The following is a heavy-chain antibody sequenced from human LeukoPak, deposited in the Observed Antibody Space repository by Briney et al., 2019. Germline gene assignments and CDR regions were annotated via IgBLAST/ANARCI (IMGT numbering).Heavy chain of an antibody. V-gene: IGHV3-30*18. CDR3: AKEIASSSWYGYYYYGMDV. D-gene: IGHD6-13*01. CDR1: GFTFSSYG. CDR2: ISYDGSNK. Sequence: GGSLRLSCAASGFTFSSYGMHWVRQAPGKGLEWEAVISYDGSNKYYADSVKGRFTISRDNSKNTLYLQMNSLRAEDTAVYYCAKEIASSSWYGYYYYGMDVWGQGTTVTVSS. J-gene: IGHJ6*02.